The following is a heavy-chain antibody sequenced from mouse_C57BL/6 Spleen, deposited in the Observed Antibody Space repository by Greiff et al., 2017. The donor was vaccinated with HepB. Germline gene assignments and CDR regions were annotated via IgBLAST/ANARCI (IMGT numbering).Heavy chain of an antibody. CDR3: ARDGYGNLFTY. J-gene: IGHJ3*01. V-gene: IGHV1-19*01. CDR2: INPYNGGT. D-gene: IGHD2-1*01. Sequence: VQLQQSGPVLVKPGASVKMSCKASGYTFTDYYMNWVKQSHGKSLEWIGVINPYNGGTSYNQKFKGKATLTVDKSSSTAYMELNSLTSEDSAVYYCARDGYGNLFTYWGQGTLVTVSA. CDR1: GYTFTDYY.